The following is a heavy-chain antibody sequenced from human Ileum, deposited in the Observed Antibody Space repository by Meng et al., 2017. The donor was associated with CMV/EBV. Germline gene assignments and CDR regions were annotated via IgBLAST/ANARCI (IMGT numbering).Heavy chain of an antibody. CDR2: IYTSGTT. CDR3: ARNYGSGNWNFFHY. Sequence: AQLQESGPGLGKTSETLPLTCYVSGGSISNYYWSWIRPPAGKGLEWIAHIYTSGTTNYNPSLKSRVTMSVDTSRNQFSLKLTSVTAADTAVYYCARNYGSGNWNFFHYWGQGTLVTVSS. D-gene: IGHD3-10*01. J-gene: IGHJ4*02. CDR1: GGSISNYY. V-gene: IGHV4-4*07.